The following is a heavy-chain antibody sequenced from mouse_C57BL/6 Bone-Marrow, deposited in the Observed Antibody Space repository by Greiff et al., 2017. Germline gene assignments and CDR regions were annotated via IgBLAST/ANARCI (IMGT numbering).Heavy chain of an antibody. CDR2: IWSGGST. CDR1: GFSLTSYG. CDR3: ARNWYSSSPYWYFDV. V-gene: IGHV2-2*01. Sequence: QVQLKESGPGLVQPSQSLSITCTVSGFSLTSYGVHWVRQSPGKGLEWLGVIWSGGSTDYNAAFISRLSISKDNSKSQVFFKMNSLQADDTAIYYCARNWYSSSPYWYFDVWGTGTTVTVSS. J-gene: IGHJ1*03. D-gene: IGHD1-1*01.